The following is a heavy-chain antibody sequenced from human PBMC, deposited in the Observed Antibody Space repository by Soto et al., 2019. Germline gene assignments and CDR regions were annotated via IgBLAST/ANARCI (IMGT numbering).Heavy chain of an antibody. J-gene: IGHJ6*02. V-gene: IGHV3-48*03. D-gene: IGHD5-18*01. CDR1: GFTFSSYE. Sequence: EVQLVESGGGLVQPGGSLRLSCAASGFTFSSYEMNWVRQAPGKGLEWVSYISSSGSTIYYADSVKGRFTISRDNAKNSLYLQMNSLRAADTAVYYCARDVQQYYYGMDVWGQGTTVTVSS. CDR3: ARDVQQYYYGMDV. CDR2: ISSSGSTI.